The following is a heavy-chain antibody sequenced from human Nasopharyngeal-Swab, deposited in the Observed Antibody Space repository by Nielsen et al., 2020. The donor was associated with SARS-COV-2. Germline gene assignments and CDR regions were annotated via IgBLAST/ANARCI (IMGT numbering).Heavy chain of an antibody. V-gene: IGHV3-48*03. J-gene: IGHJ4*02. CDR3: ARKPPGGVSFDY. Sequence: GGSLRLSCAASGFTLSSYEMNWVRQAPGKGLEWVSYISSSGSTIYYADFVKGRFTISRDNAKNSLYLQMNGLRAEDTAVYYCARKPPGGVSFDYWGQGTLVTVSS. CDR2: ISSSGSTI. CDR1: GFTLSSYE. D-gene: IGHD5/OR15-5a*01.